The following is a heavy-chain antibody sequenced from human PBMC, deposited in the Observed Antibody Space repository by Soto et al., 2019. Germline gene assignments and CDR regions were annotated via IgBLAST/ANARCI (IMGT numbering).Heavy chain of an antibody. CDR2: INAYNGNT. CDR1: GYTFNSYG. D-gene: IGHD6-13*01. J-gene: IGHJ4*02. Sequence: QVQLVQSGAEVKKPGASVKVSCKASGYTFNSYGISWVRQAPGQGLEWMGWINAYNGNTKYAQKLQGRVTMTTDTATSTAYMELRSLRSDDEAVYDCATGLGQQLVDYWGQGTLVTVSS. V-gene: IGHV1-18*01. CDR3: ATGLGQQLVDY.